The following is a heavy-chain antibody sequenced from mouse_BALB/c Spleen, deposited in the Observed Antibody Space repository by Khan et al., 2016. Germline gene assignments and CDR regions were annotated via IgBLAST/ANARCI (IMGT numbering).Heavy chain of an antibody. CDR2: INPDSSTI. D-gene: IGHD1-1*01. CDR3: TRLYYYGTSDY. CDR1: GFDFSRYW. J-gene: IGHJ2*01. V-gene: IGHV4-1*02. Sequence: EVQLQESGGGLVRPGGSLKLSCAASGFDFSRYWMSWVRQAPGKGLEWIGEINPDSSTINYTPSLKDKFIISRDNAKHTLYLQMSKVRSEDTALYYWTRLYYYGTSDYWGQGTTLTVSS.